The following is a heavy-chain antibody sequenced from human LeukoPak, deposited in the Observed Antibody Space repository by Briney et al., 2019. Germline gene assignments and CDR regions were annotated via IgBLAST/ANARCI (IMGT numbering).Heavy chain of an antibody. CDR1: GFAFSSCA. CDR2: ISGSGGST. CDR3: AKGAPNTYDFWSGYYLYYYYYYMDV. V-gene: IGHV3-23*01. J-gene: IGHJ6*03. D-gene: IGHD3-3*01. Sequence: TGGSLRLSCAASGFAFSSCAMSWVRQAPGKGLEWVSAISGSGGSTYYADSVKGRFTISRDNSKNTLYLQMNSLRAEDTAVYYCAKGAPNTYDFWSGYYLYYYYYYMDVWGKGTTVTVSS.